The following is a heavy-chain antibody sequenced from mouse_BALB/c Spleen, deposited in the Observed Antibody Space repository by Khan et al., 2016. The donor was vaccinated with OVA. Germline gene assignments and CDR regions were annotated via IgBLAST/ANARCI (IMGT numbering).Heavy chain of an antibody. D-gene: IGHD1-2*01. J-gene: IGHJ2*01. Sequence: EVQLQESGPGLVKPSQSLSLTCTVTGYSITSGYGWNWIRKFPGNKLEWMGYISYSGSTNYNQYPKSRISITRDTSKNQFFLQLNSVTTEDTATYYCARTARIKYWGQGTTLTVSS. V-gene: IGHV3-2*02. CDR3: ARTARIKY. CDR1: GYSITSGYG. CDR2: ISYSGST.